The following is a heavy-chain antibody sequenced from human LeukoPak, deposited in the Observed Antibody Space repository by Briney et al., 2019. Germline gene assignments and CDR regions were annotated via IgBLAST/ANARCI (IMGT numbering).Heavy chain of an antibody. D-gene: IGHD3-10*01. CDR3: ATGITMVRGVIGY. J-gene: IGHJ4*02. CDR1: GGTFSSYA. Sequence: ASVKVSCKASGGTFSSYAISWVRQAPGQGLEWMGGIIPIFGTANYAQEFQGRVTITADESTSTAYMELSSLGSEDTAVYYCATGITMVRGVIGYWGQGTLVTVSS. CDR2: IIPIFGTA. V-gene: IGHV1-69*13.